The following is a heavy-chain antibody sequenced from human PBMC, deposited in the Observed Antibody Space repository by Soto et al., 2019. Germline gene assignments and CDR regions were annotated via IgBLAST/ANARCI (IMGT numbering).Heavy chain of an antibody. CDR1: GYTFTGYY. J-gene: IGHJ4*02. CDR2: INPNSGGT. D-gene: IGHD6-19*01. V-gene: IGHV1-2*02. Sequence: VASVKVSCKASGYTFTGYYMHWVRQAPGQGLEWMGWINPNSGGTNYAQKFQGRVTMTRDTSISTAYMELSRLRSDDTAVYYCARVEALAGTIGYSGQGTLVTVP. CDR3: ARVEALAGTIGY.